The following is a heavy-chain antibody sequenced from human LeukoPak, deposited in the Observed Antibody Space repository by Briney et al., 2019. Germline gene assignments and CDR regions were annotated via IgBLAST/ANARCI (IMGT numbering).Heavy chain of an antibody. CDR3: ARKVLWGSYYNY. CDR1: GGSFSTYQ. CDR2: INHSGST. D-gene: IGHD3-10*01. V-gene: IGHV4-34*01. Sequence: SETLSLTCAVYGGSFSTYQWSWIRQPPGKGLGWIGEINHSGSTNYNPSLRSRGTISVDTSKNQFSLKLSSVTAADTAVYYCARKVLWGSYYNYWGQGTLVTVSS. J-gene: IGHJ4*02.